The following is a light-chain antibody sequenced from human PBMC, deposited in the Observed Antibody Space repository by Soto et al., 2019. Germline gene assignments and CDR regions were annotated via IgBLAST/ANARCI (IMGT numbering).Light chain of an antibody. CDR2: GNI. J-gene: IGLJ1*01. CDR3: QSYDSRLSNYV. V-gene: IGLV1-40*01. CDR1: NSNIGAGYD. Sequence: QSVLTQPPSVSGAPGQRVTISCTGSNSNIGAGYDVHWCQQFPGTAPKLLIYGNINRPSGVPDRFSGSKSGPSASLAITGLQAEDEADYYCQSYDSRLSNYVFGGGTKLTVL.